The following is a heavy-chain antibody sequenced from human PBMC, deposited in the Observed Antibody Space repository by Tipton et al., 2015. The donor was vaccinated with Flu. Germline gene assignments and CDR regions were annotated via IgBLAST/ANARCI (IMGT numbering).Heavy chain of an antibody. CDR1: GYSFTSYW. J-gene: IGHJ3*02. Sequence: VQLVQSGAEVKKPGESLKISCKGSGYSFTSYWIGWVRQMPGKGLEWMGIIYPGDSDTRYSPSFQGQVTISADKSISTAYLQWSSLKASDTAMYYCARPSLPDSWYNYAFDIWGQGTMVTVSS. V-gene: IGHV5-51*01. CDR2: IYPGDSDT. CDR3: ARPSLPDSWYNYAFDI. D-gene: IGHD6-13*01.